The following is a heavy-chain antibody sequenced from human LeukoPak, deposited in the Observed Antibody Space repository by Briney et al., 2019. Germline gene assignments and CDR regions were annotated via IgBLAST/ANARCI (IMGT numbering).Heavy chain of an antibody. D-gene: IGHD6-13*01. V-gene: IGHV4-59*08. J-gene: IGHJ5*02. CDR3: ARFLRLGAAAGIDNWLDP. CDR1: GGSISSYY. Sequence: PSETLSLTCTVSGGSISSYYWSWIRQPPGKGLEWIGYIYYSGSTNYNPSLKSRVTISVDTSKNQFSLKLSSVTAADTAVYYCARFLRLGAAAGIDNWLDPWGQGTLVTVSS. CDR2: IYYSGST.